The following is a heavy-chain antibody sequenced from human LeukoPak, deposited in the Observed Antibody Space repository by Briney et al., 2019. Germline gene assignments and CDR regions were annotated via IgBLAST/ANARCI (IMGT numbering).Heavy chain of an antibody. V-gene: IGHV3-23*01. CDR2: ISGSGGST. CDR3: AKIRDYYDSSAPAYYFDY. Sequence: GGSLRLSCAASGFTFSSYAMSWVRQAPGKGLEWVSAISGSGGSTYYADSVKGRFTISRDNSKNTLYLQMNSLRAEDTAVYYCAKIRDYYDSSAPAYYFDYWGQGTLVTVSS. D-gene: IGHD3-22*01. J-gene: IGHJ4*02. CDR1: GFTFSSYA.